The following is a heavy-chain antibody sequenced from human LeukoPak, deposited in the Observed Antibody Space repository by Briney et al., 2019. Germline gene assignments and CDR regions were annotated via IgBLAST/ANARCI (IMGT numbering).Heavy chain of an antibody. CDR3: ARDSSSVAGYYFDY. V-gene: IGHV4-39*07. J-gene: IGHJ4*02. D-gene: IGHD6-19*01. CDR2: IYHSGST. CDR1: GGSISSNNYY. Sequence: SETLSLTCTVSGGSISSNNYYWGWIRQPPGKGLEWIGEIYHSGSTNYNPSLKSRVTISVDKSKNQFSLKLSSVTAADTAVYYCARDSSSVAGYYFDYWGQGTLVTVSS.